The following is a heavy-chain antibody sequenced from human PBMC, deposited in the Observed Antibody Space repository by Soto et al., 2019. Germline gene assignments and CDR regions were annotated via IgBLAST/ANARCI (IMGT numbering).Heavy chain of an antibody. J-gene: IGHJ4*02. D-gene: IGHD7-27*01. CDR3: AREGIGGEKDY. Sequence: QVQLVQSGAEVKKPGASVNVSCKASGYTFTSYYIHWVRQAPGQGLEWMGWINCNSGGTNYAQKFQGRVTVTRDTSISTIYMEWSRMRSDDTAVYYCAREGIGGEKDYWGQGTLVTVSS. CDR2: INCNSGGT. V-gene: IGHV1-2*02. CDR1: GYTFTSYY.